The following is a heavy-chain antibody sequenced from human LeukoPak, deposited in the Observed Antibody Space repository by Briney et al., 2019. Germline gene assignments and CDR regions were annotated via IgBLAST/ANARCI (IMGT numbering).Heavy chain of an antibody. Sequence: HPGGSLRLSSAASGFTLSTNYMSGVRQAPGKGVEWGSVIYSGGSTYYAASVKGRITISRDNSKNPLYLQMNSLRAEDRAVYYCAREVAAGTSDYWGQGTLVTVCS. V-gene: IGHV3-53*01. CDR1: GFTLSTNY. CDR3: AREVAAGTSDY. D-gene: IGHD6-13*01. J-gene: IGHJ4*02. CDR2: IYSGGST.